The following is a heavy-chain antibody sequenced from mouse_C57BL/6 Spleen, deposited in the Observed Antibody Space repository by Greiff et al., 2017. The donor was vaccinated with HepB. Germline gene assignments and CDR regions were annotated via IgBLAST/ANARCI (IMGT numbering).Heavy chain of an antibody. Sequence: QVQLQQPGAELVRPGSSVKLSCKASGYTFTSYWMHWVKQRPIQGLEWIGNIDPSDSETHYNQKFKDKATLTVDKSSSTAYMQLSSLTSEDAGVYYCARGTTVVAKGAAYWGQGTLVTVSA. J-gene: IGHJ3*01. CDR1: GYTFTSYW. CDR3: ARGTTVVAKGAAY. V-gene: IGHV1-52*01. D-gene: IGHD1-1*01. CDR2: IDPSDSET.